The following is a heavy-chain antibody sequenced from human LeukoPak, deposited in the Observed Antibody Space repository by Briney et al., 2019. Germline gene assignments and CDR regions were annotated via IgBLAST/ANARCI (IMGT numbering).Heavy chain of an antibody. J-gene: IGHJ4*02. V-gene: IGHV3-7*01. CDR3: ARDRGYYDSSGYSPFDY. Sequence: PGGSLRLSCAASGFTFSSYWMSWVRQAPGKGLEWVANIKQDGSEKYYVDSVKGRFTISRDNAKNSLYLQMNSLRAEDTAVYYCARDRGYYDSSGYSPFDYWGQGTLVTVSS. D-gene: IGHD3-22*01. CDR2: IKQDGSEK. CDR1: GFTFSSYW.